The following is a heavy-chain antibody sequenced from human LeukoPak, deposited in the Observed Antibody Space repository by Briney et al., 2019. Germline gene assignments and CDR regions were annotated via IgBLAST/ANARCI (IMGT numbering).Heavy chain of an antibody. CDR2: INPNSGGT. CDR3: AREGVWVTTIDVNFDY. J-gene: IGHJ4*02. Sequence: ASVKVSCKASGYTFTGYYIHWVRQAPGQGLEWMGRINPNSGGTNYAQKFQGRVTMTRDTSISTASMELSSLKSDDTAVYYCAREGVWVTTIDVNFDYWGQGTLVTVSS. CDR1: GYTFTGYY. V-gene: IGHV1-2*06. D-gene: IGHD4-17*01.